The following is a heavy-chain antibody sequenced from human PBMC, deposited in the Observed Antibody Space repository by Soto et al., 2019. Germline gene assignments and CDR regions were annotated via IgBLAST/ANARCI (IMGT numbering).Heavy chain of an antibody. D-gene: IGHD6-6*01. CDR2: ISSSSSYI. Sequence: EVQLVESGGGLVKPGGSLRLSCAASGFTFSSYSMNWVRQAPGKGLEWVSSISSSSSYIYYADSVKGRFTISRDNANNSLYLQMNSLRAEDTAVYYCASIAARPQGYYYYYGMDVWGQGTTVTVSS. CDR1: GFTFSSYS. CDR3: ASIAARPQGYYYYYGMDV. V-gene: IGHV3-21*01. J-gene: IGHJ6*02.